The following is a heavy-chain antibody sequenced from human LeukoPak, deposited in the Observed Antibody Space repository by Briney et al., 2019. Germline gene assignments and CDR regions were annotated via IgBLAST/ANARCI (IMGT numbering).Heavy chain of an antibody. Sequence: ASVKVSCKASGYTFTSYAMHWVRQAPGQRLEWMGWINAGNGNTKYSQKFQGRVTITRDTSASTAYMEQSSLRSEDRAVYYCARESNWSAQDYWGQGTLVTVSS. CDR2: INAGNGNT. CDR3: ARESNWSAQDY. CDR1: GYTFTSYA. J-gene: IGHJ4*01. V-gene: IGHV1-3*01. D-gene: IGHD6-13*01.